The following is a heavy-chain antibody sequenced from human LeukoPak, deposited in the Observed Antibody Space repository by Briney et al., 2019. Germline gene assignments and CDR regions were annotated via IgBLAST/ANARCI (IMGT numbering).Heavy chain of an antibody. CDR3: ARQGDSGYDYFHY. V-gene: IGHV4-39*01. CDR1: GDSISTSSYF. J-gene: IGHJ4*02. Sequence: PSETLSLTCTVSGDSISTSSYFWGWIRQSPGKGLQWIGTLSYSGSTYYNPSLKSRVTISVDTSKNQFSLNLSSVTAADTAVYYCARQGDSGYDYFHYWGQGILVTVSS. D-gene: IGHD5-12*01. CDR2: LSYSGST.